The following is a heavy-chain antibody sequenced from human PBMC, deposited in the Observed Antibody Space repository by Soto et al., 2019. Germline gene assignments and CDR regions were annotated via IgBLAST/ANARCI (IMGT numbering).Heavy chain of an antibody. V-gene: IGHV4-59*08. J-gene: IGHJ1*01. CDR2: IYYSGST. CDR1: GGSISRYY. CDR3: DSRHGYRLAY. D-gene: IGHD1-1*01. Sequence: ASETLSLSYTGSGGSISRYYWSWIRQPPGKGLEWIGYIYYSGSTNYNPSLKSRVTISVDTSKNQFSLKLSSVTAADTAVYYCDSRHGYRLAYRAQGTPVPVSS.